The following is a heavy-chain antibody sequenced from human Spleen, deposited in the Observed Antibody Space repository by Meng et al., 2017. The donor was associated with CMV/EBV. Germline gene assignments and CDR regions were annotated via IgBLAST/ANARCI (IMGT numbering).Heavy chain of an antibody. CDR3: AKDLAGGYYYYYGMDV. CDR2: IRNKAHSYTT. J-gene: IGHJ6*02. CDR1: GFTFNDHY. Sequence: GESLKISCAASGFTFNDHYMDWVRQAPGKGLEWVGRIRNKAHSYTTEYVASVKGRFTISRDDSKNSVFLHMNSLRAEDTAVYYCAKDLAGGYYYYYGMDVWGQGTTVTVSS. V-gene: IGHV3-72*01. D-gene: IGHD3-10*01.